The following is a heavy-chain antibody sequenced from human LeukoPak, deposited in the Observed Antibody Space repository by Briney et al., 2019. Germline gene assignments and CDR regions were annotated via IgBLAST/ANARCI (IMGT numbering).Heavy chain of an antibody. CDR2: IYYSGST. Sequence: SETLSLTCTVSGGSISSGGYYWSWIRQHPGKGLEWIGYIYYSGSTYYNPSLKSRVTISVDTSKNQFSLKLSSVTAADTALYYCATHDYGGNLYAFDIWGQGTMVTVSS. CDR3: ATHDYGGNLYAFDI. CDR1: GGSISSGGYY. J-gene: IGHJ3*02. D-gene: IGHD4-23*01. V-gene: IGHV4-31*03.